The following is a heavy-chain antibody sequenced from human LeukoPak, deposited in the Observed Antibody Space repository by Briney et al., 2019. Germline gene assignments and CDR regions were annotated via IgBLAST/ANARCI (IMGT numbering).Heavy chain of an antibody. D-gene: IGHD3-10*01. Sequence: GGSLRLSCAASGFTFSNYAMSWVRQAPGKGLGWVSALSGSGDNTYYADSVKGRFTISRDNSKNTLYLQMNSLRAEDTALYYCARPASRGVGRYFDLWGRGSLVTVSS. V-gene: IGHV3-23*01. J-gene: IGHJ2*01. CDR1: GFTFSNYA. CDR3: ARPASRGVGRYFDL. CDR2: LSGSGDNT.